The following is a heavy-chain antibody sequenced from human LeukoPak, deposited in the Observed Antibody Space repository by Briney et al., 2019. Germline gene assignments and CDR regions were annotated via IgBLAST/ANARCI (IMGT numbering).Heavy chain of an antibody. Sequence: GGSLRLSCAASGFSFSYYAMSWVRQAPGKGLEWVSAISSTGSSTHYLDSMKGRFTISRDNSKNTLYLQMNSLRADDTAVYFCAKAAIAAAVTPYYYMDVWVKGTTVTVSS. D-gene: IGHD6-13*01. J-gene: IGHJ6*03. CDR2: ISSTGSST. CDR1: GFSFSYYA. V-gene: IGHV3-23*01. CDR3: AKAAIAAAVTPYYYMDV.